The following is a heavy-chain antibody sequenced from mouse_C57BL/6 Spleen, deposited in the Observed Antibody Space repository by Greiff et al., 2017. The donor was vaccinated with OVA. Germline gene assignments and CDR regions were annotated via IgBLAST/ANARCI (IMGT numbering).Heavy chain of an antibody. V-gene: IGHV1-69*01. CDR3: ARSLDYYWYFDV. D-gene: IGHD2-4*01. CDR2: IDPSDSYT. Sequence: QVQLQQPGAELVMPGASVKLSCKASGYTFTSYWMHWVKQRPGQGLEWIGEIDPSDSYTNYNQKFKGKSTLTVDKSSSTAYMQLSSLTSEDSAVYYCARSLDYYWYFDVWGTGTTVTVSS. CDR1: GYTFTSYW. J-gene: IGHJ1*03.